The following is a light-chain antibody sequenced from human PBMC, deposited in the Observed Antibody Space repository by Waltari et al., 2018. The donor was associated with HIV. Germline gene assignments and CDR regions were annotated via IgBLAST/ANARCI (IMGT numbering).Light chain of an antibody. V-gene: IGKV4-1*01. CDR3: QQYYSPPLT. Sequence: DIVLTQSPDSLAVSLGERDTINCVSSQSVSYTSNNRNYLAWYQQKPGQPPKLLISWASTRESGVPDRFSGRGSGTDFTLTISSLQAEDVAVYYCQQYYSPPLTFGGGTKVEI. CDR1: QSVSYTSNNRNY. J-gene: IGKJ4*01. CDR2: WAS.